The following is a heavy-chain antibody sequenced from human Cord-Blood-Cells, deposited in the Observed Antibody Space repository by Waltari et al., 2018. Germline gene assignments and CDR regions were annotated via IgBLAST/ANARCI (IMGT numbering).Heavy chain of an antibody. CDR2: INHSGST. V-gene: IGHV4-34*01. CDR3: ARSSGYSGYDYAFDI. CDR1: GGSFSGYY. Sequence: QVQLQQWGAGLLKPSETLSLTCAVYGGSFSGYYWSWIRQPPGKGLEWIGEINHSGSTNYNPSLKSRVTISVDTSKNQFSLTLSSVTAADTAVYYCARSSGYSGYDYAFDIWGQGTMVTVSS. D-gene: IGHD5-12*01. J-gene: IGHJ3*02.